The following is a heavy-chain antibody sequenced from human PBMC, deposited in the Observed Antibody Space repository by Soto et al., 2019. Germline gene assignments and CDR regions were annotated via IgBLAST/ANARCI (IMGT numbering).Heavy chain of an antibody. CDR2: LNAGNDNT. CDR3: ARVGQNYYGMDV. CDR1: GYTFTPYV. V-gene: IGHV1-3*01. Sequence: QVQLVQSGAEVKKPGASVKVSCKASGYTFTPYVMYWVRQAPGQRLEWMGWLNAGNDNTEYSQKLQGRVTITRDTYASTVYMELSSLRSEDTAVYYCARVGQNYYGMDVWGQGTTVTVSS. J-gene: IGHJ6*02. D-gene: IGHD3-3*01.